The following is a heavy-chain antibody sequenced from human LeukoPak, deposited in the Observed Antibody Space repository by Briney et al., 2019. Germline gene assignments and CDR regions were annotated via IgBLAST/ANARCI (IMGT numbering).Heavy chain of an antibody. J-gene: IGHJ3*02. V-gene: IGHV3-30*18. CDR2: ISYDGSNK. D-gene: IGHD3-9*01. CDR1: GFTFSSYG. Sequence: PGRSLRLSCAASGFTFSSYGMHWVRQAPGKGLEWVAVISYDGSNKYYADSVKGRFTIPRDNSKNTLYLQMNSLRAEDTAVYYCAKSPYYDILTGPEGDAFDIWGQGTMVTVSS. CDR3: AKSPYYDILTGPEGDAFDI.